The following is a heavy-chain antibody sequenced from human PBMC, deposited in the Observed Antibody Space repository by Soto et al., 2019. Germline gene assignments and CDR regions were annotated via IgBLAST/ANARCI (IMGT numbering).Heavy chain of an antibody. CDR2: IIGGDGDK. J-gene: IGHJ5*01. CDR3: AKDRDPDGIWTFDS. Sequence: GGSLRLSCTASGFTFRTFTMNWVRQAPGKGLEWVSGIIGGDGDKFYSDSVKGRFTISRDNSKDILFLQMSSLRVDDTAVYYCAKDRDPDGIWTFDSWGQGTLVTVSS. CDR1: GFTFRTFT. D-gene: IGHD3-9*01. V-gene: IGHV3-23*01.